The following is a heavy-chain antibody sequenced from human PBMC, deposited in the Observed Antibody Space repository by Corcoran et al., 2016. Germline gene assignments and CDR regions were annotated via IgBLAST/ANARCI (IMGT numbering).Heavy chain of an antibody. CDR1: GASINSHY. CDR3: ARGPRAAARPYYYFYGMDV. Sequence: QVQLQESGPGLVKPSETLSLICTVSGASINSHYWSWIRQPAGKGLEWIGRLYNSGSTNYNPSLKSRVTMSVDTSENQFSLRLRSVTAADTAVYYWARGPRAAARPYYYFYGMDVWGQGTTVTVSS. CDR2: LYNSGST. D-gene: IGHD6-6*01. V-gene: IGHV4-4*07. J-gene: IGHJ6*01.